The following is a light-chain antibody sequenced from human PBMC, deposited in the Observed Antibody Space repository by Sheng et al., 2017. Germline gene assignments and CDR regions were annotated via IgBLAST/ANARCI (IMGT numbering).Light chain of an antibody. CDR1: HVGSKS. V-gene: IGLV3-21*02. CDR2: DDT. Sequence: SYVLTQPPSVSVAPGQTARITCGGNHVGSKSVHWYQQKPGQAPVMVVYDDTDRPSGIPERFSGSNSGSTATLAISRVEAADEADYFCQVWDSQSDHVIFGGGTTLTVL. CDR3: QVWDSQSDHVI. J-gene: IGLJ2*01.